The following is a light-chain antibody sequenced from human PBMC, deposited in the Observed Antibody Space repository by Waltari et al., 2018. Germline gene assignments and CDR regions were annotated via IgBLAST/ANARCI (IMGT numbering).Light chain of an antibody. CDR3: QQRANWPPLT. CDR1: QSVSNF. CDR2: HAS. Sequence: TQSPSTLSLSPGERATLSCRASQSVSNFLAWYQQKPGQAPRLLIYHASNRATGIPARFSGRGSGTDFTLTISSLEPGDSAVYYCQQRANWPPLTFGGGTRVEI. V-gene: IGKV3-11*01. J-gene: IGKJ4*01.